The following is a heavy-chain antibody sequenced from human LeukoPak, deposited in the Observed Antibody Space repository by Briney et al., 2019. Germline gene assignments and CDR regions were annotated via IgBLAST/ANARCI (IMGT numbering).Heavy chain of an antibody. J-gene: IGHJ4*02. CDR2: ISGSGGST. Sequence: GGSLRLSCAASGFTFSSYAMSWVRQAPGKGLEWVSAISGSGGSTYYADSVKGRFTISRDNSKNTLYLQMNSLRAEDTAVYYCAKVEDTYYYDSSGSLFDYWGQGTLVTVSS. V-gene: IGHV3-23*01. D-gene: IGHD3-22*01. CDR3: AKVEDTYYYDSSGSLFDY. CDR1: GFTFSSYA.